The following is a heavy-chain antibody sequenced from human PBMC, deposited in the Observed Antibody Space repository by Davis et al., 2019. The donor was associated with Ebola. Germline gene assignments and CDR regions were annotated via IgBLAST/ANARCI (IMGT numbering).Heavy chain of an antibody. CDR3: ARGVTYYYDSSCYYSQPNYFDY. V-gene: IGHV4-59*01. CDR1: GGSISSYY. D-gene: IGHD3-22*01. J-gene: IGHJ4*02. CDR2: IYYSGST. Sequence: SETLSLTCTVSGGSISSYYWSWIRQPPGKGLEWIGYIYYSGSTNYNPSLKSRVTISVDTSKNQFSLKLSSVTAADTAVYYCARGVTYYYDSSCYYSQPNYFDYWGQGTLVTVSS.